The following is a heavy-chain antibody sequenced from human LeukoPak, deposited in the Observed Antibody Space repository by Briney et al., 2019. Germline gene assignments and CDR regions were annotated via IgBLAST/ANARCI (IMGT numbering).Heavy chain of an antibody. V-gene: IGHV3-30-3*01. CDR1: GFTFSSYA. Sequence: GGSLRLSCAASGFTFSSYAMHWVRQAPGKGLEWVAVISYDGSNKYYADSVKGRFTISRDNSKNTLYLQMNSLRAEDTAVYYCARRTELRFLEWLNDYYYYYGMDVWGQGTTVTVPS. CDR3: ARRTELRFLEWLNDYYYYYGMDV. J-gene: IGHJ6*02. D-gene: IGHD3-3*01. CDR2: ISYDGSNK.